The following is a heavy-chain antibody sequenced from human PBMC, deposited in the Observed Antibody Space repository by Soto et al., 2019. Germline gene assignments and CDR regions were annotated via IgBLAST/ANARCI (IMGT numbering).Heavy chain of an antibody. J-gene: IGHJ5*02. CDR3: ARARGWFDP. V-gene: IGHV1-46*01. Sequence: QVQLVQSGAEVKKPGASVKVSCKASGYTFTTYYMHWVRQAPGQGLEWMGVISPTDGTTTYAQKFQGRVTMTMDTSSSTVYMELSSLRSEDTAVYYCARARGWFDPWGQGTLVTVSS. CDR1: GYTFTTYY. CDR2: ISPTDGTT. D-gene: IGHD3-10*01.